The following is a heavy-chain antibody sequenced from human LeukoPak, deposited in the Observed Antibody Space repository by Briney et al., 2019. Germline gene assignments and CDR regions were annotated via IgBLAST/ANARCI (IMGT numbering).Heavy chain of an antibody. Sequence: GASVKVSCKASGYTFSSHGVSWVRQAPGQGLEWMGWISAYNGNTNYAQKFQGRVTMTTDTSTSTAYMELRSLRSDDTAVYYCATHSTRIAVRPSDYYYYMDVWGKGTTVTVSS. CDR2: ISAYNGNT. CDR1: GYTFSSHG. CDR3: ATHSTRIAVRPSDYYYYMDV. J-gene: IGHJ6*03. D-gene: IGHD6-6*01. V-gene: IGHV1-18*01.